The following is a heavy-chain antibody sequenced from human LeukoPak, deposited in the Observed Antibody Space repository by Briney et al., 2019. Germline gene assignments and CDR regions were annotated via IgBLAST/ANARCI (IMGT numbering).Heavy chain of an antibody. CDR1: GFTFSSYS. Sequence: GGSLRLSCAASGFTFSSYSMNWVRQAPGKGLEWVSAISGSGGSTYYADSVKGRFTISRDNSKNTLYLQMNSLRAEDTAVYYCTYSSSSFDYWGQGTLVTVSS. CDR3: TYSSSSFDY. J-gene: IGHJ4*02. V-gene: IGHV3-23*01. CDR2: ISGSGGST. D-gene: IGHD6-13*01.